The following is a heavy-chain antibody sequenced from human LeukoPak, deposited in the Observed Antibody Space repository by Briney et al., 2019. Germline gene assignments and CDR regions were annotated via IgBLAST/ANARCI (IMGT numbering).Heavy chain of an antibody. CDR2: INPSGGSA. V-gene: IGHV1-46*01. CDR3: ARDHQYCSVGSCYSNFDY. CDR1: GYTFTSYY. J-gene: IGHJ4*02. Sequence: GASVKVSCKASGYTFTSYYMHWVRQAPGQGLEWMGIINPSGGSASYAQKFQGRVTMTRDTSTSTVYMELSSLRSEDTAVYYCARDHQYCSVGSCYSNFDYWAQGPLVTVSS. D-gene: IGHD2-15*01.